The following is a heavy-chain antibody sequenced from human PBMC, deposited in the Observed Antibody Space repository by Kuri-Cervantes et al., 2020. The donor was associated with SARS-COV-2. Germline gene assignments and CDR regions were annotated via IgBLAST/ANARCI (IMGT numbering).Heavy chain of an antibody. V-gene: IGHV3-21*01. CDR1: GFTFSSYS. CDR2: ISSSSSYI. J-gene: IGHJ4*02. CDR3: ARVSWMQLWHRYFDN. Sequence: GGSLRLSCAASGFTFSSYSMNWVRQAPGKGLEWVSSISSSSSYIYYADSVKGRFTISRDNAKNSLYLQMNSLRAEDTAVYYCARVSWMQLWHRYFDNWGQGTLVTVSS. D-gene: IGHD5-18*01.